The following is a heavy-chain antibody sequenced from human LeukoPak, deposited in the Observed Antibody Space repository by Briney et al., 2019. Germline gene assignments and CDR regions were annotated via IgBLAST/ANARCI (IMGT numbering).Heavy chain of an antibody. J-gene: IGHJ4*02. CDR2: ISYDGSYT. CDR1: GFNFSGHS. V-gene: IGHV3-30*04. CDR3: ARDGGYDY. Sequence: GGSLRLSCAASGFNFSGHSMHWVRQAPGKGLEWVALISYDGSYTYYAESVKGRFTVSRDNSRNILYVQMNSLRTDDTAVYYCARDGGYDYWGQGTLVTVSS. D-gene: IGHD5-12*01.